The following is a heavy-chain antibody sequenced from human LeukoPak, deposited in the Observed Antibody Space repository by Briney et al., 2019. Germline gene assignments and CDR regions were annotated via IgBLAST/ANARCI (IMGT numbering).Heavy chain of an antibody. CDR2: IYYSGST. V-gene: IGHV4-31*03. D-gene: IGHD3-10*01. Sequence: SQTLSLTCTVSGGSIGSGGYYWSWIRQHPGKGLEWIGYIYYSGSTYYNPSLKSRVTISVDTSKNQFSLKLSSVTAADTAVYYCARVVTAANYYYYYGMDVWGQGTTVTVSS. J-gene: IGHJ6*02. CDR3: ARVVTAANYYYYYGMDV. CDR1: GGSIGSGGYY.